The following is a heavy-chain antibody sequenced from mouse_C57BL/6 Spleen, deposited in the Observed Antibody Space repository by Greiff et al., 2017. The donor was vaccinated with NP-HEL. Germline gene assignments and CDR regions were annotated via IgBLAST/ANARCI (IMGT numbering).Heavy chain of an antibody. CDR1: GYAFSSSW. CDR2: IYPGDGDT. D-gene: IGHD2-1*01. V-gene: IGHV1-82*01. CDR3: ARYGDGNYVRRTWYFDY. J-gene: IGHJ2*01. Sequence: QVQLQQSGPELVKPGASVKISCKASGYAFSSSWMNWVKQRPGKGLEWIGRIYPGDGDTNYNGKFKGKATLTADKSSSTAYMQLSSLTSEDSAVYFCARYGDGNYVRRTWYFDYWGQGTTLTVSS.